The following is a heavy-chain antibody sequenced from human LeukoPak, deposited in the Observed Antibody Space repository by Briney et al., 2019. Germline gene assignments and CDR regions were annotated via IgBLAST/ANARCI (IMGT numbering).Heavy chain of an antibody. J-gene: IGHJ4*02. V-gene: IGHV4-30-4*02. CDR2: IYYSGST. D-gene: IGHD6-6*01. CDR3: ARAREGGSSCEDYFDY. CDR1: SGSISSGDYY. Sequence: PSETLSLTCTVSSGSISSGDYYWSWIRQPPGKGLEWIGYIYYSGSTYYNPSLKSRVTISVDTSKNQFSLKLSSVTAADTAVYYCARAREGGSSCEDYFDYWGQGTLVTVSS.